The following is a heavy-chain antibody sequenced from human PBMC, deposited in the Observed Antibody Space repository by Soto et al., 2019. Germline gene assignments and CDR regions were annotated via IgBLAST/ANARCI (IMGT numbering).Heavy chain of an antibody. CDR2: IYYSGST. CDR3: ASYRVGHAFDI. J-gene: IGHJ3*02. D-gene: IGHD2-21*01. Sequence: QVQLQESGPGLVKPSQTLSLTCTVSGGSISSGDYYWSWIRQPPGKGLEWIGYIYYSGSTYYNPSLTXRXTXAXXTSKNQFSLKLSSVTAADTAVYYCASYRVGHAFDIWGQGTMVTVSS. V-gene: IGHV4-30-4*01. CDR1: GGSISSGDYY.